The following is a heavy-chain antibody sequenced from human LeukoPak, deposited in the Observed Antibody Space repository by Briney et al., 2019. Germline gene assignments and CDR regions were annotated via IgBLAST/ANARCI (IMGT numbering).Heavy chain of an antibody. Sequence: GGSLRLSCAASGFTFSSYSMNWVRQAPGKGLEWVSSISYIYYADSVKGRFTISRDNAKNSLYLQMNSLRAEDTAVYYCARGLAVAGAIIDYWGQGTLVTFSS. CDR1: GFTFSSYS. CDR2: ISYI. J-gene: IGHJ4*02. D-gene: IGHD6-19*01. CDR3: ARGLAVAGAIIDY. V-gene: IGHV3-21*01.